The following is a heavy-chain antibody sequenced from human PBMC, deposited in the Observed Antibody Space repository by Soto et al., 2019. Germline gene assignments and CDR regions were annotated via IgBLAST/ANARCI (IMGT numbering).Heavy chain of an antibody. J-gene: IGHJ4*02. CDR3: ARDYGGNSGSFDY. D-gene: IGHD4-17*01. CDR1: GFTFSNYA. CDR2: ISYDGSNK. V-gene: IGHV3-30-3*01. Sequence: QVQLVESGGGVVQPGRSLRLSCAASGFTFSNYAMHWVRQAPGKGLEWVAVISYDGSNKYYADSVKGRFTISRDNSKNTLYLQMNSLRAEDTAVYYCARDYGGNSGSFDYWGQGTLVTVSS.